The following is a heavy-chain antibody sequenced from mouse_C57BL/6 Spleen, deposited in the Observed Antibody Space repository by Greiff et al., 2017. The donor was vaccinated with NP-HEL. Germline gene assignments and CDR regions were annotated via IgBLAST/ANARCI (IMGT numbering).Heavy chain of an antibody. CDR3: ARGSSGEGYFDY. J-gene: IGHJ2*01. CDR1: GYTFTSYW. V-gene: IGHV1-52*01. D-gene: IGHD3-2*02. CDR2: IDPSDSET. Sequence: QVQLQQPGAELVRPGSSVKLSCKASGYTFTSYWMHWVKQRPIQGLEWIGNIDPSDSETHYNQKFKDKATLTVDKSSSTAYMQLRSLTSEDSAVYYCARGSSGEGYFDYWGQGTTLTVSS.